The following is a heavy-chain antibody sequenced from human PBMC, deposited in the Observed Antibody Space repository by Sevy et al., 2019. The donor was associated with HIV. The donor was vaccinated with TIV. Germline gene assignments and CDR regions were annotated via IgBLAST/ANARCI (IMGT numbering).Heavy chain of an antibody. J-gene: IGHJ4*02. CDR1: GGSFSGYY. D-gene: IGHD6-13*01. CDR3: ARGRYSSSWYKDRRLHTQGGNLDY. V-gene: IGHV4-34*01. Sequence: SETLSLTCAVYGGSFSGYYWSWIRQPPGKGLEWIGEINHSGSTNYNPSLKSRVTISVDTCKNQFSLKLGSVTAADTAVYYCARGRYSSSWYKDRRLHTQGGNLDYWGQGTLVTVSS. CDR2: INHSGST.